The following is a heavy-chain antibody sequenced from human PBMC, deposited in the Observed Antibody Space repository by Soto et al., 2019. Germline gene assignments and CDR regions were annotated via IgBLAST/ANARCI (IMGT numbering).Heavy chain of an antibody. V-gene: IGHV3-21*01. CDR1: GFTFSSDS. Sequence: GGSLRLSCAASGFTFSSDSVNWVRQAPGKVLEWISLISNSGSDIFYADSVKGRFTISRDNAKSSLFLQMNNLGAEDTAVYYCARGVKGYSYGLYYFDTWGQGTLVTVYS. D-gene: IGHD5-18*01. CDR2: ISNSGSDI. J-gene: IGHJ4*02. CDR3: ARGVKGYSYGLYYFDT.